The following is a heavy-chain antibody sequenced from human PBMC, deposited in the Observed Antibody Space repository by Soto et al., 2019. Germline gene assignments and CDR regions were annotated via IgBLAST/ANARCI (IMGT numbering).Heavy chain of an antibody. D-gene: IGHD3-22*01. J-gene: IGHJ4*02. CDR2: IYWNDDK. V-gene: IGHV2-5*01. CDR1: GFSLSTSGMG. Sequence: SGPTLVNPTQTLTLTCTFSGFSLSTSGMGVGWIRQPPGKALEWLALIYWNDDKRHSPSLKSRLTITKDTSKNQVVLTMTNMDPVDTATYYCAHSPFYDSSGYPDYWGQGTLVTVSS. CDR3: AHSPFYDSSGYPDY.